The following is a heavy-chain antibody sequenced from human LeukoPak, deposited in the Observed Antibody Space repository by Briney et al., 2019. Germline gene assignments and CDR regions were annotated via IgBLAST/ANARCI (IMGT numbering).Heavy chain of an antibody. V-gene: IGHV2-5*02. CDR3: AHPPRDYDILTGLFSEYFQH. Sequence: SGPTLVKPTQTLTLTCTVSGFSPSTSGVAVGWIRQPPGKAVEWLALNYWDDDKRYSQSMKSRLTITKATSKNPVVLPMTNMDPVDTATYYCAHPPRDYDILTGLFSEYFQHWGQGTLVTVSS. CDR1: GFSPSTSGVA. CDR2: NYWDDDK. J-gene: IGHJ1*01. D-gene: IGHD3-9*01.